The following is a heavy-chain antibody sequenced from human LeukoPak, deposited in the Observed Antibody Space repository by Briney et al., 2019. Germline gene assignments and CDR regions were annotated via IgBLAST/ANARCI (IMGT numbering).Heavy chain of an antibody. J-gene: IGHJ5*02. D-gene: IGHD2-2*01. CDR2: IIPIFGIA. CDR3: ARQCSSTSCYFEFAP. CDR1: GGTFSSYA. V-gene: IGHV1-69*04. Sequence: SVKVSCKASGGTFSSYAISWVRQAPGQGLEWMGRIIPIFGIANYAQKFQGRVTITADKSTSTAYMELSSLRSEDTAVYYCARQCSSTSCYFEFAPWGQGTLVTVSS.